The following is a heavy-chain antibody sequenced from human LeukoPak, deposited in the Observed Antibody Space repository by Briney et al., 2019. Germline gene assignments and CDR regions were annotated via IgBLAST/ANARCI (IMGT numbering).Heavy chain of an antibody. D-gene: IGHD4-17*01. CDR2: IKSKTDGGTT. CDR3: TTGESGSGQIAYGDYGAYFDY. CDR1: GFTFSNAW. Sequence: GGSLRLSCAASGFTFSNAWTSWVRQAPGKGLEWVGRIKSKTDGGTTDYAAPVKGRFTISRDDSKNTLYLQMNSLKTEDTAVYYCTTGESGSGQIAYGDYGAYFDYWGQGTLVTVSS. V-gene: IGHV3-15*01. J-gene: IGHJ4*02.